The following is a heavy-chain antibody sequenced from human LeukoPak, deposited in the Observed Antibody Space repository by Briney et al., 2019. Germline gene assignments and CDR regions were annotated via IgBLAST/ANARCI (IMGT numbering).Heavy chain of an antibody. V-gene: IGHV1-3*01. CDR1: GYTFTSYA. D-gene: IGHD1-26*01. J-gene: IGHJ4*02. CDR3: ARLERRELLSFDY. CDR2: INAGNGNT. Sequence: ASVKVSCKASGYTFTSYAMHWVRQAPGQRLEWMGWINAGNGNTKYSQKFQGRVTITRDTSASTAYMELRSLRSDDTAVYYCARLERRELLSFDYWGQGTLVTVSS.